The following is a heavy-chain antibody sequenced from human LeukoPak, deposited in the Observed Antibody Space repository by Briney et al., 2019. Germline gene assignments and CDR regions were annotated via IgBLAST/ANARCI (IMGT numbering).Heavy chain of an antibody. J-gene: IGHJ4*02. CDR3: ARSPGIWNEYGRLEY. CDR1: GDSISSGGHY. Sequence: QTLSLTCTVSGDSISSGGHYWNWLRQRPGKGLEWMGFIFYTGTTYYNPSLKSRVTISVDTSKNQFSLKLSSMTAADTAVYYCARSPGIWNEYGRLEYWGQGALVT. CDR2: IFYTGTT. D-gene: IGHD1-1*01. V-gene: IGHV4-31*03.